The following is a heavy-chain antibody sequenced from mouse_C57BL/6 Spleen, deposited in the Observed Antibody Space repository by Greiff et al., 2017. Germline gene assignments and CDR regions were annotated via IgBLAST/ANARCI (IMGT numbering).Heavy chain of an antibody. Sequence: KLQQPGAELVRPGTSVKLSCKASGYTFTSYWMHWVKQRPGQGLEWIGVIDPSDSYTNYNQKFKGKATLTVDTSSSTAYMQLSSLTSEDSAVYYCATYYSNLAWFAYWGQGTLVTVSA. V-gene: IGHV1-59*01. CDR2: IDPSDSYT. D-gene: IGHD2-5*01. J-gene: IGHJ3*01. CDR3: ATYYSNLAWFAY. CDR1: GYTFTSYW.